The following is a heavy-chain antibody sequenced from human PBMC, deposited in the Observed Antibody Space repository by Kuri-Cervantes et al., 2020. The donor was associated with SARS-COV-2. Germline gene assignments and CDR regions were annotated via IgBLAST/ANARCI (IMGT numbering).Heavy chain of an antibody. CDR2: ISSSSSYI. J-gene: IGHJ6*02. CDR3: ARFNCGGDCYSGRKLYYGMDV. Sequence: GGSLRLSCAASGFTFSSYSMNWVRQAPGKGLEWVSSISSSSSYIYYADSVKGRFTISRDNARNSLYLQMNSLRAEDTAVYYCARFNCGGDCYSGRKLYYGMDVWGRGTTVTVSS. V-gene: IGHV3-21*01. D-gene: IGHD2-21*01. CDR1: GFTFSSYS.